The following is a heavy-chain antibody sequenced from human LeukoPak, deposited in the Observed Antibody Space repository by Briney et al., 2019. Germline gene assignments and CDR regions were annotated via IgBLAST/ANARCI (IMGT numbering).Heavy chain of an antibody. J-gene: IGHJ5*02. Sequence: SVKVSCKASGGTFSSYAISWVRQAPGRGLEWMGGIIPIFGTANYAQKFQGRVTITADESTSTAYMELSSLRSEDTAVYYCARDQPPWEPVAATHLRGGWFDPWGQGTLVTVSS. V-gene: IGHV1-69*13. D-gene: IGHD2-15*01. CDR1: GGTFSSYA. CDR3: ARDQPPWEPVAATHLRGGWFDP. CDR2: IIPIFGTA.